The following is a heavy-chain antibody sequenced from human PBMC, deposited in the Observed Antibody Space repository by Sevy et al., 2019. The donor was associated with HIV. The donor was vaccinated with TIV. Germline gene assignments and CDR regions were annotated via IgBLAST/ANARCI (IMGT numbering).Heavy chain of an antibody. CDR1: GGTFSSYA. J-gene: IGHJ6*02. Sequence: SVKVSCKASGGTFSSYAISWVRQAPGQGLEWMGGIIPIFGTANYAQRFQGRVTITANESTSTAYMELSSLRSEATAGYYCAISYGSGSDNNVVLRPREGKNPTYGMDVWGQGTTVTVSS. D-gene: IGHD3-10*01. CDR3: AISYGSGSDNNVVLRPREGKNPTYGMDV. V-gene: IGHV1-69*13. CDR2: IIPIFGTA.